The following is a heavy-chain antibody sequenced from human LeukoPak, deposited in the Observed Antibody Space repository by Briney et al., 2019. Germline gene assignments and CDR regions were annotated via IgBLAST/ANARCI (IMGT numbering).Heavy chain of an antibody. CDR1: GYTFTSYG. D-gene: IGHD2-2*01. CDR3: ARVRGIVPFMGAFDI. J-gene: IGHJ3*02. CDR2: ISAYNGNT. V-gene: IGHV1-18*01. Sequence: ASVKVSYKASGYTFTSYGISWVRQAPGQGLEWMGWISAYNGNTNYAQKLQGRVTMTTDTSTSTAYMELRSLRSDDTAVYYCARVRGIVPFMGAFDIWGQGTMVTVSS.